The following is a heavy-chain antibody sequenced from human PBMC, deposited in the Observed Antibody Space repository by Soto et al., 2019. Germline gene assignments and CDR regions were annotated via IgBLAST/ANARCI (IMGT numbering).Heavy chain of an antibody. CDR2: IYYSGST. Sequence: SETLSLTCTVSGGSISSSSYYWGWIRQPPGKGLEWIGSIYYSGSTYYNPSLKSRVTISVDTSKNQFSLKLSSVTAADTAVYYCARFSRLSNIRFAFDIWGQGTMVTVSS. J-gene: IGHJ3*02. V-gene: IGHV4-39*01. CDR1: GGSISSSSYY. CDR3: ARFSRLSNIRFAFDI. D-gene: IGHD3-16*01.